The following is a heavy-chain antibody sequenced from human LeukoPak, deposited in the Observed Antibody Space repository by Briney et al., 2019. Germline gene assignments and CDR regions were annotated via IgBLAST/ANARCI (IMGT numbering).Heavy chain of an antibody. CDR3: AKDSPVLTY. CDR2: ISGGAYST. J-gene: IGHJ4*02. V-gene: IGHV3-23*01. Sequence: TGGSLRLSFAASGFTVSSFGMSWVRQAPGKGLEWVSAISGGAYSTYYADSVKGRFTISRDNSRNTLYLQMNSLRAEDTAVYYCAKDSPVLTYWGQGTLVTVSS. CDR1: GFTVSSFG.